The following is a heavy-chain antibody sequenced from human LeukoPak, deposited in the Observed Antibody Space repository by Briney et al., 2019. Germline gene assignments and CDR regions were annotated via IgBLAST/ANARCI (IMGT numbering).Heavy chain of an antibody. Sequence: PGGSLRLSCAASGFTFSSYEMNWVRQAPGKGLEWVSYISSSGSTIYYADSVKGRFTISRDNAKNSLYLQMNSLRAEDTAVYYCARDPPNYDILTGYYNEPFDYWGQGTLVTVSS. CDR2: ISSSGSTI. CDR3: ARDPPNYDILTGYYNEPFDY. CDR1: GFTFSSYE. J-gene: IGHJ4*02. V-gene: IGHV3-48*03. D-gene: IGHD3-9*01.